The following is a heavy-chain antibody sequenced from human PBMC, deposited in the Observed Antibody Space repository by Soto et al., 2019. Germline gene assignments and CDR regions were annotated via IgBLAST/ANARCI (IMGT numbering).Heavy chain of an antibody. V-gene: IGHV3-7*01. CDR2: IKEDGSLK. Sequence: SLRLSCAASGFYITNYWMTWVRQAPGKGPEWVANIKEDGSLKFYVDSVRGRFTISRDNAKNSVYLGMSRLRAEDTAVYYCVRDSYTAHWHTAGEDYWGQGTLVTVSS. D-gene: IGHD2-2*02. J-gene: IGHJ4*02. CDR1: GFYITNYW. CDR3: VRDSYTAHWHTAGEDY.